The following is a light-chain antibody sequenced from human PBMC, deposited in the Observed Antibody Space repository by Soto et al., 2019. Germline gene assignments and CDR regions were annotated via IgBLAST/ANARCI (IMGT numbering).Light chain of an antibody. V-gene: IGLV2-14*01. CDR2: EVG. Sequence: QSVLTQPASVSGSPGQSITISCTGTSSDISAYNYVSWYQQHPGKAPKLMIYEVGDRPSGLSNRFSCSKSGNTASLTISRLQTEDEADYYCSSYTSNNFYVFGTGTKLTVL. J-gene: IGLJ1*01. CDR3: SSYTSNNFYV. CDR1: SSDISAYNY.